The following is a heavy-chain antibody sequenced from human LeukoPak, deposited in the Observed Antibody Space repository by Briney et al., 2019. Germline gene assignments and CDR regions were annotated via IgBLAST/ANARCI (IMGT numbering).Heavy chain of an antibody. CDR2: IIPIFGTA. V-gene: IGHV1-69*06. Sequence: ASVKVSCKASGYTFTSYYMHWVRQAPGQGLEWMGGIIPIFGTANYAQKFQGRVTITADKSTSTAYMELSSLRSEDTAVYYCARSVVVVVASYYYYYGMDVWGKGTTVTVSS. D-gene: IGHD2-15*01. CDR1: GYTFTSYY. J-gene: IGHJ6*04. CDR3: ARSVVVVVASYYYYYGMDV.